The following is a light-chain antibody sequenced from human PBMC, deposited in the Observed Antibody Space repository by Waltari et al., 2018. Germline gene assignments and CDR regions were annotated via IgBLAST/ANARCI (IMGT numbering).Light chain of an antibody. CDR1: QSVSTY. J-gene: IGKJ2*01. Sequence: EIVLTQSPATLSLSPGERATLSCRASQSVSTYLTWYQQKPGQAPRPLSYDASRRATGIPARFSGSWSGTDFTLTISSLEPEDFAVYYCQQRGNWPSGYTFGQGTKLEIK. CDR2: DAS. V-gene: IGKV3-11*01. CDR3: QQRGNWPSGYT.